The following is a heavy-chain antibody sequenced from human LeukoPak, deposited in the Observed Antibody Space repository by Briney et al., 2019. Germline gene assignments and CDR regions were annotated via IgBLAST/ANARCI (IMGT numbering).Heavy chain of an antibody. CDR2: ISWNSGSI. J-gene: IGHJ4*02. V-gene: IGHV3-9*01. CDR1: GFTFDDYA. Sequence: GGSLRLSCAASGFTFDDYAMHWVRQAPGKGLEWVSGISWNSGSIGYADSVKGRFTISRDNAKNSLYLQMNSLRAEDTAVYYCARDIYYDSSGYYGSVYWGQGTLVTVSS. D-gene: IGHD3-22*01. CDR3: ARDIYYDSSGYYGSVY.